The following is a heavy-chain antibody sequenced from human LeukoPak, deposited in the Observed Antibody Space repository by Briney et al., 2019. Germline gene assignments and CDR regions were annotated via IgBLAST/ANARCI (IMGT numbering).Heavy chain of an antibody. CDR2: IRSKANSYAT. CDR3: TSGGYCSSTSCHGEN. J-gene: IGHJ4*02. Sequence: GGSLKLSCAASGFTFSGSAMHWVRQASGKGLEWVGRIRSKANSYATAYAASVKGRFTISRDDSKNTAYLQMNSLKTEDTAVYYCTSGGYCSSTSCHGENWGQGTLVTVSS. CDR1: GFTFSGSA. V-gene: IGHV3-73*01. D-gene: IGHD2-2*01.